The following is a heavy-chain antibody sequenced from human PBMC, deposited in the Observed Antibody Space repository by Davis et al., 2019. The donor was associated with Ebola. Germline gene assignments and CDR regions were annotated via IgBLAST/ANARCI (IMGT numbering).Heavy chain of an antibody. CDR3: AKRGLGPNRPFDY. J-gene: IGHJ4*02. Sequence: GGSLRLSCAASEFTFSTYAMSWVRQAPGKGLEWVSGISSSGDTTYYADFVKGRFTISRDNSKNTLHLQLNSLRAEDTAVYYCAKRGLGPNRPFDYWGQGTLVTVSS. CDR1: EFTFSTYA. CDR2: ISSSGDTT. D-gene: IGHD1-26*01. V-gene: IGHV3-23*01.